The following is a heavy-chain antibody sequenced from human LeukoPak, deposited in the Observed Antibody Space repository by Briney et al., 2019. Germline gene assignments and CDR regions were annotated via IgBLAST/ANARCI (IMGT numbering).Heavy chain of an antibody. CDR3: ARAMVRHGIDY. CDR2: INSDGSST. CDR1: GFTFSSYW. Sequence: GGSLRLSCAASGFTFSSYWMHWVRQAPGKWLVWVSRINSDGSSTSYADSVKGRFTISRDNAKNTLYLQMNSLRAEDTAVYYCARAMVRHGIDYWGQGTLVTVSS. D-gene: IGHD3-10*01. V-gene: IGHV3-74*01. J-gene: IGHJ4*02.